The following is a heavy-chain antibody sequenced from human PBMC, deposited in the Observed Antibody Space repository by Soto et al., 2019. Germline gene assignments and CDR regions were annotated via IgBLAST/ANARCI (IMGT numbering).Heavy chain of an antibody. CDR2: IWYDGSNK. J-gene: IGHJ5*02. Sequence: GGSLRLSCAASGFTFSSYGMHWVRQAPGKGLEWVAVIWYDGSNKYYADSVKGRFTISRDNSKNTLYLQMNSLRAEDTAVYYCARDVLADCSSTSCYPLDPWGQGTLVTVSS. D-gene: IGHD2-2*01. CDR3: ARDVLADCSSTSCYPLDP. CDR1: GFTFSSYG. V-gene: IGHV3-33*01.